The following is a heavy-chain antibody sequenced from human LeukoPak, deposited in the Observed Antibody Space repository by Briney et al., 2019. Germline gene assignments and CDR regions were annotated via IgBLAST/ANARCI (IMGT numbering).Heavy chain of an antibody. CDR2: ISGSGGAT. Sequence: PGGSLRLSCAASGFTFTSHPMSWVRQAPGKGLEWVSFISGSGGATYHADSVKGRFTVSRDNSKNTLYLQMNSLRAEDTAVYYCAKGGARDGYNFGGQGTLVTVSS. D-gene: IGHD5-24*01. V-gene: IGHV3-23*01. CDR3: AKGGARDGYNF. J-gene: IGHJ4*02. CDR1: GFTFTSHP.